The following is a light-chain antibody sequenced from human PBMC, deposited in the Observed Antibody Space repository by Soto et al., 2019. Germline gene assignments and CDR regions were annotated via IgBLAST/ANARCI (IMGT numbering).Light chain of an antibody. CDR3: QQCHSWPST. V-gene: IGKV3-15*01. J-gene: IGKJ3*01. CDR1: QSVSVN. CDR2: GAS. Sequence: EIVMTQSPGTLSVSPGERATVSCRASQSVSVNLVWFQFKPGQAPRLLIYGASTRATGVPARFTGSGSGTEFTPTISSLQSEDFAVYYCQQCHSWPSTSAHGTNVDIK.